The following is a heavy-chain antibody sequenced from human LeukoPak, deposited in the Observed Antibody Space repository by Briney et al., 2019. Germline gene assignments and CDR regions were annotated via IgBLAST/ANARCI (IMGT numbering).Heavy chain of an antibody. CDR1: GGSISSSSYY. J-gene: IGHJ5*02. V-gene: IGHV4-39*07. D-gene: IGHD1-20*01. CDR2: INHSGST. Sequence: PSETLSLTCTVSGGSISSSSYYWSWIRQPPGKGLEWIGEINHSGSTNYNPSLKSRVTISVDTSKNQFSLKLSSVTAADTAVYYCARGFGDSITGTTRGRGWFDPWGQGTLVTVSS. CDR3: ARGFGDSITGTTRGRGWFDP.